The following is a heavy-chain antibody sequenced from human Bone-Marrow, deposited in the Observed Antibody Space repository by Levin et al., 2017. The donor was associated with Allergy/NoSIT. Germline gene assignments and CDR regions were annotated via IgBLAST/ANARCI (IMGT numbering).Heavy chain of an antibody. CDR1: GFTFSDYY. CDR3: ARGAAVAGRDY. D-gene: IGHD6-19*01. Sequence: PGGSLRLPCAASGFTFSDYYMSWIRQAPGKGLEWVSYISSSSSYTNYADSVKGRFTISRDNAKNSLYLQMNSLRAEDTAVYYCARGAAVAGRDYWGQGTLVTVSS. CDR2: ISSSSSYT. J-gene: IGHJ4*02. V-gene: IGHV3-11*06.